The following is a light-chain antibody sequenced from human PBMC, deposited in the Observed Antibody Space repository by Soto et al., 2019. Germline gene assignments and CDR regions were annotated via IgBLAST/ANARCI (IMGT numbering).Light chain of an antibody. CDR3: QQQGT. V-gene: IGKV3-20*01. CDR2: AAY. Sequence: EIVLTQSPGTLSLSPGERATLSCRASEFLSSSYLVWYQQKPGQAHRLLIYAAYRRATGIPDRFSGSGSATEYTLTINTLEPEDFAVYYCQQQGTFGQGTKLEIK. CDR1: EFLSSSY. J-gene: IGKJ2*01.